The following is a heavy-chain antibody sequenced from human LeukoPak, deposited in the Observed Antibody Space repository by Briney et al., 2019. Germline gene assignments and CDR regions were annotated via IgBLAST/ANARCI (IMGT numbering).Heavy chain of an antibody. CDR3: TSQFYYDSRGYPAFDY. CDR2: MHYSGTT. D-gene: IGHD3-22*01. CDR1: GVSISGYY. Sequence: KPSETLSLTCSVSGVSISGYYWSGIRQPPGKGMEWIGYMHYSGTTIYNPSLKSRVTMSVDTSKNQFSLKLSSVTASDTAVYYCTSQFYYDSRGYPAFDYWGQGTLVTVSS. V-gene: IGHV4-59*08. J-gene: IGHJ4*02.